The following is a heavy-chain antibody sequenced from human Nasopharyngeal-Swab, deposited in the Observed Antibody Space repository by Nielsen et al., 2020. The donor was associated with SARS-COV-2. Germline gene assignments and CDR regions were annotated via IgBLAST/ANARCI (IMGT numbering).Heavy chain of an antibody. CDR2: TSDDNTI. J-gene: IGHJ4*02. CDR3: ARDSELLTNYYGLDY. Sequence: VREAPGKGLEWISYTSDDNTIFYADSVKGRFTISRDNAKNSLYLHMNSLRDEDTALYYCARDSELLTNYYGLDYWGQGTLVTVSS. D-gene: IGHD3-9*01. V-gene: IGHV3-69-1*02.